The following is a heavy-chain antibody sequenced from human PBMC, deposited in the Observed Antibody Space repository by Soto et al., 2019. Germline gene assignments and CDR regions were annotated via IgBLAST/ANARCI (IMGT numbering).Heavy chain of an antibody. CDR1: GGSISSYY. Sequence: ETLSLTCTVSGGSISSYYWSWIRQSPGKGLEWIGYIYYSGSTNYNPSLKSRVTISVDTSKNQFSLKLSSVTAADTAVYYCARDRRIAVAGYFDYWGQGTLVTVSS. D-gene: IGHD6-19*01. CDR2: IYYSGST. J-gene: IGHJ4*02. CDR3: ARDRRIAVAGYFDY. V-gene: IGHV4-59*01.